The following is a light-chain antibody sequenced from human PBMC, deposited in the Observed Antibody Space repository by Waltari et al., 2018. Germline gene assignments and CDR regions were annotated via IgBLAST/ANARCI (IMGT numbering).Light chain of an antibody. Sequence: DIVMTQSPDPLAVSLGEGATINCKSGQSVLYSSNNKDYLAWYQQKPGQTPKLLFYWASTRESGVPDRFIGSGSGTDFTLTISSLQAEDVAVYYCQQYHSFPYTFGQGTKLEIK. CDR3: QQYHSFPYT. CDR2: WAS. V-gene: IGKV4-1*01. J-gene: IGKJ2*01. CDR1: QSVLYSSNNKDY.